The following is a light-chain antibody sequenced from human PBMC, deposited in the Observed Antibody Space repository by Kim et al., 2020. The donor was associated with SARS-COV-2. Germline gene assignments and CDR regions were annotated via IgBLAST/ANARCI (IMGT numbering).Light chain of an antibody. CDR3: QTWGTGIRVV. CDR2: LNSDGSH. V-gene: IGLV4-69*01. Sequence: QPVLTQLPSASASLGASVKLTCTLSSGHSSYAIAWHQQQPEKGPRYLMKLNSDGSHSKGDGIPDRFSGSSSGAERYLTISSLQSEDEADYYCQTWGTGIRVVFGGGTQLTVL. CDR1: SGHSSYA. J-gene: IGLJ2*01.